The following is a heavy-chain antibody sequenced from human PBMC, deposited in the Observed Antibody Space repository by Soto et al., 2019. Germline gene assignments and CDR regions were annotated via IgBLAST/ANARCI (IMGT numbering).Heavy chain of an antibody. D-gene: IGHD3-16*01. Sequence: EVQLVESGGGLVQPGGSLRLSCAASGFTFSSYAMHWVRQAPGKGLEYVSAISSNGGSTYYANSVKGRFTISRDNSKNTLYLQMGSLRAEDMAVYHCAREGGGYYFDYWGQGTLVTVSS. CDR2: ISSNGGST. CDR3: AREGGGYYFDY. CDR1: GFTFSSYA. V-gene: IGHV3-64*01. J-gene: IGHJ4*02.